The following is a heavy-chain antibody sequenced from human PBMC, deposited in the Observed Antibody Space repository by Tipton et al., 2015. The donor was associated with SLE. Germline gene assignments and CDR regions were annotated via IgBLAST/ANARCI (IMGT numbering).Heavy chain of an antibody. Sequence: VQLVQSGAEVKKAGETLKISCKGSGYDFTGYYIAWVRQTPGKGLEWVGMVYPRDSEVRYSPSFQGHVTVSADNSINTAYLHWSSLKASDTAMYYCARVPLQGDYFKLWGQGTLVTVSS. V-gene: IGHV5-51*03. CDR1: GYDFTGYY. J-gene: IGHJ4*02. CDR3: ARVPLQGDYFKL. CDR2: VYPRDSEV.